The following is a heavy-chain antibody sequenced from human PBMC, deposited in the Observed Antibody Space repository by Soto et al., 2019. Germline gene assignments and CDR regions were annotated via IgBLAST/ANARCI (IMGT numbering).Heavy chain of an antibody. D-gene: IGHD2-15*01. CDR3: TKANRYCSGANCFTFDY. V-gene: IGHV3-23*01. J-gene: IGHJ4*02. CDR2: FSSSGGGT. CDR1: GLTFSNYS. Sequence: GGCLRLFCXASGLTFSNYSMSWVRQAQGKGLEWVSTFSSSGGGTYYADSVKGRFTISRDNSKNTLYLQMNSLRAEDTAVYYCTKANRYCSGANCFTFDYWGLGTLVTVSS.